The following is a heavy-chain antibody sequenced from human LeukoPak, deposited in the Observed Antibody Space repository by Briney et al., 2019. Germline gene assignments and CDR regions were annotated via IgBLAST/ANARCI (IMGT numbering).Heavy chain of an antibody. CDR1: GFTFTSSA. V-gene: IGHV3-23*01. J-gene: IGHJ4*02. D-gene: IGHD2/OR15-2a*01. CDR2: ISGRSGTT. Sequence: PGGSLRLSCVASGFTFTSSAMSWVRQAPGKGLEWVSTISGRSGTTYYADSVKGRFTISRDNPKNTLYLQMNSLRAGDTAVYYCAKVGTVYFPLDFWGQGTLVTVSS. CDR3: AKVGTVYFPLDF.